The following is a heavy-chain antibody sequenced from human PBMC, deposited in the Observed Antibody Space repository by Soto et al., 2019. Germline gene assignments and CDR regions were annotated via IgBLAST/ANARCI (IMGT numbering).Heavy chain of an antibody. CDR1: GFTFSSYW. CDR2: IKQDGSEK. D-gene: IGHD6-13*01. J-gene: IGHJ4*02. CDR3: ARGYSSSWYRIYYFDY. Sequence: GGSLRLSCAASGFTFSSYWMSWVRQAPGKGPEWVANIKQDGSEKYYVDSVKGRFTISRDNAKNSLYLQMNSLRAEDTAVYYCARGYSSSWYRIYYFDYWGQGTLVTVSS. V-gene: IGHV3-7*05.